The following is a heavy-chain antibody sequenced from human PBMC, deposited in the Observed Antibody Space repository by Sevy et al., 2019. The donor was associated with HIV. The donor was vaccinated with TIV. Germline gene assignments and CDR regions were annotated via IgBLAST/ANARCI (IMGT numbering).Heavy chain of an antibody. J-gene: IGHJ6*02. CDR1: GFTFSSYV. CDR2: ISSSGSPI. CDR3: ARDWVASTLPMDV. Sequence: GGSLRLSCAASGFTFSSYVMNWVRQAPGKGLEWVSYISSSGSPIYYADSVKGRFTISRDNAKNSLYLQMNSLRADDTGPYYCARDWVASTLPMDVWGQGTTVTVSS. V-gene: IGHV3-48*03. D-gene: IGHD2-15*01.